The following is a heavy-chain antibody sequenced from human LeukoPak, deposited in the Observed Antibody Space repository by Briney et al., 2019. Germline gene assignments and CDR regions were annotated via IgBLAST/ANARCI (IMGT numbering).Heavy chain of an antibody. CDR1: GGSISSGGYS. J-gene: IGHJ5*02. Sequence: SETLSLTCAVSGGSISSGGYSWSWIRQPPGKGLEWIGYIYHSGSTYYSPSLKSRVTISVDRSKNQFSLKLSSVTAADTAVYYCARGPPRYSNWFDPWGQGTLVTVSS. D-gene: IGHD1-1*01. CDR3: ARGPPRYSNWFDP. V-gene: IGHV4-30-2*01. CDR2: IYHSGST.